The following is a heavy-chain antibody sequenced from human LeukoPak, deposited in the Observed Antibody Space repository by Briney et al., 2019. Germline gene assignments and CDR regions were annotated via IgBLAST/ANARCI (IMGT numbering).Heavy chain of an antibody. J-gene: IGHJ4*02. CDR1: GFTFSSYP. V-gene: IGHV3-30-3*01. CDR3: XXXXGTIFDVLNYHFDY. D-gene: IGHD3-3*01. CDR2: LSSDGVNK. Sequence: GGSLRLSCAASGFTFSSYPMHWVRQTPGKGLEWVAILSSDGVNKRYADSVQGRFTISRDNFKNTFYLQMNSLTAEDTAIYYCXXXXGTIFDVLNYHFDYWGQGTLVTVSS.